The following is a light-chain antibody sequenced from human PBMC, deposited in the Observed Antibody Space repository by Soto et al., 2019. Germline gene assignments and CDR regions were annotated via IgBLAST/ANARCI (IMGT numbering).Light chain of an antibody. CDR3: QQYNKWPQT. Sequence: EVVMTQSPASLSASPGERVTLSCRASQNIRSSLAWYQQKPGQAPRLLTHGASTRATGIPARFSGVGSGTESTLTISSLQSEDFAVYYCQQYNKWPQTFGQGTRLEIK. CDR1: QNIRSS. V-gene: IGKV3-15*01. J-gene: IGKJ5*01. CDR2: GAS.